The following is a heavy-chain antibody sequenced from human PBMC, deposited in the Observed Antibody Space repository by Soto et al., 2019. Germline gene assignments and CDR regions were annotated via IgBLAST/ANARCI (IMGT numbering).Heavy chain of an antibody. CDR2: IYGSGST. V-gene: IGHV4-31*03. Sequence: QVQLQESGPGLVKPSQTLSLTCTGSGGSISRRGYFWSWIRQHPGKGLEWIGYIYGSGSTYYNPSLVRRVSIWVDASQNQFSLNLTSVTAADTAMSYCARSSRSFFDYWGQGTLVTVAS. D-gene: IGHD6-6*01. CDR1: GGSISRRGYF. CDR3: ARSSRSFFDY. J-gene: IGHJ4*02.